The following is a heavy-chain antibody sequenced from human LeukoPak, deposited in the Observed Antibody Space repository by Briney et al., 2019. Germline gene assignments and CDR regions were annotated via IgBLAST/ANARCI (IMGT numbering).Heavy chain of an antibody. J-gene: IGHJ4*02. CDR1: GFTFSSFA. CDR2: ISSNGGTT. D-gene: IGHD6-19*01. V-gene: IGHV3-64D*06. CDR3: VNQISGWVY. Sequence: PGGSLRLSCSASGFTFSSFAMHWVRQAPGKGLEYVSAISSNGGTTYYADSVKGRFTISRGNSKNTLYLQMSSLRPEDTAVYYCVNQISGWVYWGQGTLVTVSS.